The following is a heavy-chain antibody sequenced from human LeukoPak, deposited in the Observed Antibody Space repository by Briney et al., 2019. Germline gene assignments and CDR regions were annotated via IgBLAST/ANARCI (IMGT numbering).Heavy chain of an antibody. Sequence: GGSLRLSCAASGFTFSGYGMHWVRQASGKGLEWVAVISYDGNAKYYADSVKGRFTISRDNAKNTLYLQMDSLIVEDTAVYYCAKQTTMVRGVIDYWGQGSLVTVSS. CDR3: AKQTTMVRGVIDY. J-gene: IGHJ4*02. CDR1: GFTFSGYG. V-gene: IGHV3-30*18. D-gene: IGHD3-10*01. CDR2: ISYDGNAK.